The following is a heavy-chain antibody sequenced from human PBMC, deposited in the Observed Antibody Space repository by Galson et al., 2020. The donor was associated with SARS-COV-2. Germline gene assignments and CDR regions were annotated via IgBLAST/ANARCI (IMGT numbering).Heavy chain of an antibody. CDR3: ARRRGAHYCDSGSCIYVGPPDAFDI. D-gene: IGHD2-15*01. V-gene: IGHV4-59*08. J-gene: IGHJ3*02. CDR2: VFHSGTT. Sequence: SETLSLTCTVSGDSIKYYYWNWIRQSPGRGLEWIGYVFHSGTTDYNPSLKSRVTISVDTSKNQFSLRLSSVTAADTAIYYCARRRGAHYCDSGSCIYVGPPDAFDIWGQGTMVTVSS. CDR1: GDSIKYYY.